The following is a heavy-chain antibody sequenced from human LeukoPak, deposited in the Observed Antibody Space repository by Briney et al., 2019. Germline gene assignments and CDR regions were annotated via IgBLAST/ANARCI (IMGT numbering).Heavy chain of an antibody. V-gene: IGHV3-49*04. J-gene: IGHJ4*02. CDR1: GFTFGDYA. Sequence: GGSLRLSCTASGFTFGDYAMSWVRQAPGKGLEWVGFIRSKAYGGTTEYAASVKGRFTISRDDSKSNAYLQMNSLKTEDTAVYYCTRVGYYDSSLDYWGQGTLVTVSS. CDR3: TRVGYYDSSLDY. CDR2: IRSKAYGGTT. D-gene: IGHD3-22*01.